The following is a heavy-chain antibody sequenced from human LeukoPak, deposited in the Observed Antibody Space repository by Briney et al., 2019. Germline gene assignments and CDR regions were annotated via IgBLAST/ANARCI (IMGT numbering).Heavy chain of an antibody. Sequence: NPSETLSLTCTVSGGSISSGGYYWSWIRQPPGKGLEWIGYIYHSGSTYYNPSLKSRVTISVDRSKNQFSLKLSSVTAADTAVYYCAHGLNDAFDIWGQGTMVTVSS. J-gene: IGHJ3*02. V-gene: IGHV4-30-2*01. CDR2: IYHSGST. CDR1: GGSISSGGYY. CDR3: AHGLNDAFDI.